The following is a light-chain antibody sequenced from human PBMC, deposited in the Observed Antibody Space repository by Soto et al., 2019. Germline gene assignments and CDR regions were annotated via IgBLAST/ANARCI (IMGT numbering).Light chain of an antibody. CDR3: QQSYSTPLT. CDR2: AAS. Sequence: DIQMTQSPSSLSASVGDRVTITCQASQGISSYLAWYQQKPGKAPKLLIYAASTLQSGVSSRFSGSGSGTDFTLTISSLQPEDFATYYCQQSYSTPLTFGGGTKVDI. CDR1: QGISSY. V-gene: IGKV1-39*01. J-gene: IGKJ4*01.